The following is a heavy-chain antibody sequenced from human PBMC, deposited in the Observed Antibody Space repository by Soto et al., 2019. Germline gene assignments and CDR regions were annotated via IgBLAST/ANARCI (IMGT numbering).Heavy chain of an antibody. Sequence: QVHLVESGGGVVQPGSSLRLSCAASEFTFRIFAMHWLRQSPGKGLEWVAVISYDGSRKADSVKGRFTVSRDNSWNTLYLQMNSLRAEDTAIYYCARGDREDIEEVVAGRPGEYSMDVWGQGTTVTVSS. V-gene: IGHV3-30-3*01. CDR1: EFTFRIFA. J-gene: IGHJ6*02. CDR2: ISYDGSRK. CDR3: ARGDREDIEEVVAGRPGEYSMDV. D-gene: IGHD2-15*01.